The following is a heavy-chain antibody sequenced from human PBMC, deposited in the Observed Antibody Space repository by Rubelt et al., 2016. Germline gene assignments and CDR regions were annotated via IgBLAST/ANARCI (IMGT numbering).Heavy chain of an antibody. CDR3: ARLGPGSTSHAFDI. V-gene: IGHV4-34*01. CDR2: INHSGST. D-gene: IGHD3-10*01. J-gene: IGHJ3*02. CDR1: GGSFSGYY. Sequence: QVQLQQWGAGLLKPSETLSLSCAVYGGSFSGYYWSWIRQPPGKGLEWIGEINHSGSTNYNPSLKSRVTKSVDTSKNQFSLKRSSLTAADTALYYCARLGPGSTSHAFDIWGQGTMVTVSS.